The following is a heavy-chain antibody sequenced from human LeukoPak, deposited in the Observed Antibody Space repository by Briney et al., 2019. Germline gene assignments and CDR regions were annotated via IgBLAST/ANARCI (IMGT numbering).Heavy chain of an antibody. V-gene: IGHV3-7*01. J-gene: IGHJ4*02. CDR1: GFTFSSYW. D-gene: IGHD4-17*01. Sequence: GGSLRLSCAASGFTFSSYWLSWVRQPPGKGLEWVANIQQDGSEKNYVDSVKGRFTISRDNGKNSLYLQMNSLRAEDTAVYYCSRPHLDHGDWFDFWGQGTLVTVSS. CDR3: SRPHLDHGDWFDF. CDR2: IQQDGSEK.